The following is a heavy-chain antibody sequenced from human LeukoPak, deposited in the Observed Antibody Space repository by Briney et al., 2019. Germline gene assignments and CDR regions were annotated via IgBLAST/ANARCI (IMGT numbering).Heavy chain of an antibody. CDR1: GYTFTSYD. V-gene: IGHV1-8*03. J-gene: IGHJ6*03. CDR2: MNPNSGNT. CDR3: ARSRGYCSSTSCYFHYYYYMDV. D-gene: IGHD2-2*01. Sequence: ASVEVSCKASGYTFTSYDINWVRQATGQGLEWMGWMNPNSGNTGYAQKFQGRVTITRNTPISTAYMELSSLRSEDTAVYYCARSRGYCSSTSCYFHYYYYMDVWGKGTTVTVSS.